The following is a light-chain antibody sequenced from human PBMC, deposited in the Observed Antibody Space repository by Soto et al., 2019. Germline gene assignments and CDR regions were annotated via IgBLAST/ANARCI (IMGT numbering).Light chain of an antibody. Sequence: QSVLTQPASVSGSPGQSITISCTGTSSDVGGYNYVSWYQQYPGKAPKLMIYDVSNRPSGVSNRFSGSKSGNTASLTISGLPAEDEADYYCTSYTTSSTLVFGPGTKLTVL. J-gene: IGLJ1*01. CDR2: DVS. V-gene: IGLV2-14*01. CDR1: SSDVGGYNY. CDR3: TSYTTSSTLV.